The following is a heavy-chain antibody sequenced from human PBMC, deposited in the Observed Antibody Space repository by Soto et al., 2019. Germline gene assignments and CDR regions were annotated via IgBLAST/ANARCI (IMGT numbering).Heavy chain of an antibody. Sequence: SETLSLTCAVSGGSISSGGYSWSWIRQPPGKGLEWIGYIYHSGSTYYNPSLKSRVTISVDRSKNQFSLKLSSVTAADTAVYYCARVTIFGVVKYAFDIWGQGTMVTVSS. CDR2: IYHSGST. CDR1: GGSISSGGYS. CDR3: ARVTIFGVVKYAFDI. J-gene: IGHJ3*02. D-gene: IGHD3-3*01. V-gene: IGHV4-30-2*01.